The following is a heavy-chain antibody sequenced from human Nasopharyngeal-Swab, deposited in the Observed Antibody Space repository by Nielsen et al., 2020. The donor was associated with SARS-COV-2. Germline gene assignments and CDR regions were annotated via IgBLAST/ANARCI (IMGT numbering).Heavy chain of an antibody. CDR1: GGSISSGDYY. CDR3: ARRLTLESFWYFDL. CDR2: IYYSGSN. J-gene: IGHJ2*01. Sequence: SETLSLTCTVSGGSISSGDYYWSWIRQPPGKGLEWIGYIYYSGSNYYNPSLKSRVTISVDTSKNQFSLNLTSVTAADTAVYYCARRLTLESFWYFDLWGRGTLVTVSS. D-gene: IGHD3-3*01. V-gene: IGHV4-30-4*02.